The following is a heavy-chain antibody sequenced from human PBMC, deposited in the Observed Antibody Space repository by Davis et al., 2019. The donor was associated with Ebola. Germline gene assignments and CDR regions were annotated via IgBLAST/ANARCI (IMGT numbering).Heavy chain of an antibody. J-gene: IGHJ4*02. CDR1: GFTFSSYA. V-gene: IGHV3-23*01. D-gene: IGHD6-13*01. CDR2: ISGSGGST. Sequence: PGGSLRLSCAASGFTFSSYAMSWVRQAPGKGLEWVSAISGSGGSTYYADSVKGRFTISRDNAKNSLYLQMNSLRDEDTAVYYCARVDPGIAAAGTDYWGQGTLVTVSS. CDR3: ARVDPGIAAAGTDY.